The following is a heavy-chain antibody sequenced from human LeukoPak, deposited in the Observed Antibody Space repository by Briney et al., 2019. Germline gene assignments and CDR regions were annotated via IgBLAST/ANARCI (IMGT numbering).Heavy chain of an antibody. D-gene: IGHD6-19*01. Sequence: PGGSLRLSCAASAFTFDDYGMGCVRHPPGKGLEWVSGINWKGGSTVYADSVKGRFTISRDNAKNSLYLQMKSLRAEDTALYYCARDLGIAVRGFDYWGQGTLVTVSS. CDR2: INWKGGST. CDR3: ARDLGIAVRGFDY. J-gene: IGHJ4*02. V-gene: IGHV3-20*04. CDR1: AFTFDDYG.